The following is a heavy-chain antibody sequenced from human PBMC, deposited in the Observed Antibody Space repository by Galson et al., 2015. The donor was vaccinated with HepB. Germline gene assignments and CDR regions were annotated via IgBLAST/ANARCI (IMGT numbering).Heavy chain of an antibody. Sequence: SVKVSCKASGGTFSSYAISWVRQAPGQGLEWMGGIIPIFSTANYAQKFQGRVTITADESTSTAYMELSSLRSEDTAVYHCARGLFGYDSITTYYYYAMDVWGQGTTVIVSS. J-gene: IGHJ6*02. D-gene: IGHD5-12*01. CDR3: ARGLFGYDSITTYYYYAMDV. CDR1: GGTFSSYA. V-gene: IGHV1-69*13. CDR2: IIPIFSTA.